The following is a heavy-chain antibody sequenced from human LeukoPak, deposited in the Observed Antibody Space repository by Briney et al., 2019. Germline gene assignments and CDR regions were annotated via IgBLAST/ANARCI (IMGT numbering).Heavy chain of an antibody. V-gene: IGHV3-30*18. CDR3: AKAYDFWSGYPDY. CDR2: ISYDGSGDK. CDR1: GFTFSSYG. Sequence: PGGSLRLSCAASGFTFSSYGMHWVRQAPGKGLEWVTVISYDGSGDKYCADSVKGRFTISRDNSKNTVYLQMNSLRAEDTAVYYCAKAYDFWSGYPDYWGRGTLVTVSS. D-gene: IGHD3-3*01. J-gene: IGHJ4*02.